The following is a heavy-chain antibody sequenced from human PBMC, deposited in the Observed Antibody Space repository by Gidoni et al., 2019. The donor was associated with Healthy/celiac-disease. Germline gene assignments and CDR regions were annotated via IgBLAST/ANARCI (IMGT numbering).Heavy chain of an antibody. Sequence: QVQLVESGGGVVQPGRSLRLSCAASGFTFSSYAMHWVRQAPGKGLEWVAVISYDGSNKYYADSVKGRFTISRDNSKNTLYLQMNSLRAEDTAVYYCARGHYDLWSGYSYYYYGMDVWGQGTTVTVSS. J-gene: IGHJ6*02. CDR3: ARGHYDLWSGYSYYYYGMDV. CDR1: GFTFSSYA. D-gene: IGHD3-3*01. CDR2: ISYDGSNK. V-gene: IGHV3-30*04.